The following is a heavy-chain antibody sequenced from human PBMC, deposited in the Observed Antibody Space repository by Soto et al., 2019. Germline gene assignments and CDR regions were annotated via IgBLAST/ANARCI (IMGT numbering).Heavy chain of an antibody. Sequence: QVQLVQSGAEVKKPGASVKVSCKASGYTFTRYGISWVRQAPGQGLEWLGWINVYNGNTNYAQKLQRRVTMTTDTSTSTAYMELRSLRSDDTAVYYCARMGDGPYYYYGMDVSGQGTTVIVSS. CDR1: GYTFTRYG. CDR3: ARMGDGPYYYYGMDV. D-gene: IGHD3-16*01. J-gene: IGHJ6*02. CDR2: INVYNGNT. V-gene: IGHV1-18*01.